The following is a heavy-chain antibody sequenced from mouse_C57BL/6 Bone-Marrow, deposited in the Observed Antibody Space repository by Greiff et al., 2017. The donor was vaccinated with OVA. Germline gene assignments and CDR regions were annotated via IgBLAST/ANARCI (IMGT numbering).Heavy chain of an antibody. CDR3: ARHGDGPWFAY. CDR1: GFTFSSYG. Sequence: EVKLVESGGDLVKPGGSLKLSCAASGFTFSSYGMSWVRQTPDKRLEWVATISSGGSYTYYPDSVKGRFTISRDNAKNTLYLQMSSLKSEDTALYYCARHGDGPWFAYWGQGTLVTVSA. V-gene: IGHV5-6*01. CDR2: ISSGGSYT. J-gene: IGHJ3*01. D-gene: IGHD2-3*01.